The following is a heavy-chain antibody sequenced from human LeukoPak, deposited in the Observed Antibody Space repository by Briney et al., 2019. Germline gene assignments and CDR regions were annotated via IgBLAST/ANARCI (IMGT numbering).Heavy chain of an antibody. V-gene: IGHV3-9*01. D-gene: IGHD5-12*01. CDR2: ISWNSGTI. J-gene: IGHJ4*02. CDR3: AKDFYWRGYDYSFDY. CDR1: GFTFDDHA. Sequence: PGRSLRLSCAASGFTFDDHAMHWVRQAPGKGLEWVSGISWNSGTIGYADSVKGRFTISRDNAKNSLYLHMTSLRADDTALYYCAKDFYWRGYDYSFDYWGQGTLVTVSS.